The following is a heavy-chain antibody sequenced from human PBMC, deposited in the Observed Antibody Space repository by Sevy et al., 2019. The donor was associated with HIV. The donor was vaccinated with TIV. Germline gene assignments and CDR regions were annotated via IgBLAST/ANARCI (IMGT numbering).Heavy chain of an antibody. V-gene: IGHV3-30-3*01. D-gene: IGHD2-15*01. CDR3: AKGGCSGGICYSDV. J-gene: IGHJ6*02. Sequence: GGSLRLSCAASHYTFSSYTMHWVRQAPGKGLEWVALISYDGSNKKYADSVKGRFTISRDNSKNTLYLQMNSLRAEDTAVYYCAKGGCSGGICYSDVWGQGTTVTVSS. CDR2: ISYDGSNK. CDR1: HYTFSSYT.